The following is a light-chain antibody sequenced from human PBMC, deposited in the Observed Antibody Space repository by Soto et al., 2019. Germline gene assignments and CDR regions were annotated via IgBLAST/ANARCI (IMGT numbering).Light chain of an antibody. CDR1: QSVSSSN. V-gene: IGKV3-20*01. Sequence: EIVLTQSPGTLSLSPGERVTLSCRASQSVSSSNLAWYQQKPGQAPRLLIYGASSRATGIPDRFSGSGSGTDFTLTTSRLEPEDFAMYYCQQYGRSLTFGGGTKVDIK. J-gene: IGKJ4*01. CDR3: QQYGRSLT. CDR2: GAS.